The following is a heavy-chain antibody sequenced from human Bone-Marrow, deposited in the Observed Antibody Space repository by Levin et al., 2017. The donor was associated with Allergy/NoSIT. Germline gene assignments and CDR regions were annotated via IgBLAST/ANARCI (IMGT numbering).Heavy chain of an antibody. V-gene: IGHV3-73*01. CDR3: TSGDYGDYDYDYYMDV. CDR1: GFTFSGSA. CDR2: IRSKANSYAT. D-gene: IGHD4-17*01. J-gene: IGHJ6*03. Sequence: GESLKISCAASGFTFSGSAMHWVRPASGKGLEWVGRIRSKANSYATAYAASVKGRFTISRDDSKNTAYLQMNSLKTEDTAVYYCTSGDYGDYDYDYYMDVWGKGTTVTVSS.